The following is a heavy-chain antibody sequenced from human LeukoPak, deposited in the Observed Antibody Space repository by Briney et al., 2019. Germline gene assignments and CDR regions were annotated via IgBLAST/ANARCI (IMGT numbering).Heavy chain of an antibody. CDR3: ARGGEILLWFGELFDY. D-gene: IGHD3-10*01. Sequence: ASVKVSCKASGYTFTGYYIHWVRQAPGQGLEWMGWINPNSGGTNYAQKFQGWVTMTRDTSISTAYMELSRLRSDDTAVYYCARGGEILLWFGELFDYWGQGTLVTVSS. J-gene: IGHJ4*02. V-gene: IGHV1-2*04. CDR2: INPNSGGT. CDR1: GYTFTGYY.